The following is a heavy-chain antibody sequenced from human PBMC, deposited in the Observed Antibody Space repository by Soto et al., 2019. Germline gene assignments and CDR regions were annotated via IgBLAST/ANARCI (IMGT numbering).Heavy chain of an antibody. CDR1: GGSINTLY. V-gene: IGHV4-4*07. D-gene: IGHD5-12*01. CDR2: IFSSGST. CDR3: AREGSYSAYNFAHGIQLWSFDF. Sequence: SETLSLTCTVSGGSINTLYWSWVRQPAGKGLEWIGRIFSSGSTSFNPSLESRVAMSVDTSKNHFSLNLSSVTAADMAVYYCAREGSYSAYNFAHGIQLWSFDFWGQGALVTVSS. J-gene: IGHJ4*02.